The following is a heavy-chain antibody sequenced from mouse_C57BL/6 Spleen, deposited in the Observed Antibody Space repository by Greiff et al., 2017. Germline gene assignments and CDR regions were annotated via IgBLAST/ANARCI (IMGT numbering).Heavy chain of an antibody. CDR3: ARHPDGYYRDY. CDR2: FSSGGSYT. D-gene: IGHD2-3*01. Sequence: EVHLVESGGDLVKPGGSLKLSCAASGFTFSSYGMSWVRQTPDKGLEWVATFSSGGSYTYYPDSVKGRVTISRDNAKNTLYLQTRRLKSEDTAMYYCARHPDGYYRDYWGQGTTLTVSS. V-gene: IGHV5-6*01. J-gene: IGHJ2*01. CDR1: GFTFSSYG.